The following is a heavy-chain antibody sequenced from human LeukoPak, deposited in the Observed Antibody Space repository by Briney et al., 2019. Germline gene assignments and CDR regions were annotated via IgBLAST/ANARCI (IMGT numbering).Heavy chain of an antibody. V-gene: IGHV4-61*02. J-gene: IGHJ4*02. Sequence: PSETLSLTCTVSGGSISSGSYYWSWIRQPAGKGLEWIGRIYTSGSTNYNPSLKSRVTISVDTSKNQFSLKLSSVTAADTAVYYCAREGNRRVVIEIQWGQGTLVTVSS. CDR3: AREGNRRVVIEIQ. CDR2: IYTSGST. CDR1: GGSISSGSYY. D-gene: IGHD3-3*01.